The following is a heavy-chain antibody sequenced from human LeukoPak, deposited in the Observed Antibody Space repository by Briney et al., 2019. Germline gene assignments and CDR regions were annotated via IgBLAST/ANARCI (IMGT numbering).Heavy chain of an antibody. CDR2: INEGSTYT. D-gene: IGHD6-6*01. V-gene: IGHV3-21*01. J-gene: IGHJ6*04. CDR1: GFSFSSYS. Sequence: KPGGSLRLSCAASGFSFSSYSMNWVRQAPGKGLEWVSYINEGSTYTYYAESVKGRFTISRDNAKNSLYLQMNSLRGEDTAVCYCARDDAATARASGMDVWGKGTTVTVSS. CDR3: ARDDAATARASGMDV.